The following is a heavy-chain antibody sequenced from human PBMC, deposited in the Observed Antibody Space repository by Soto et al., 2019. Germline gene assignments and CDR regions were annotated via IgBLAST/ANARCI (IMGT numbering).Heavy chain of an antibody. Sequence: PGGSLRLSCAASGFTFSIHEMNWVRQAPGKGLEWVSYISSIGVATYYADSVKGRFTISRDNAKNSLYLQMNSLRAEDTAVYYCARGGRVGGIDYWGQGTPVT. CDR3: ARGGRVGGIDY. J-gene: IGHJ4*02. D-gene: IGHD6-19*01. CDR2: ISSIGVAT. CDR1: GFTFSIHE. V-gene: IGHV3-48*03.